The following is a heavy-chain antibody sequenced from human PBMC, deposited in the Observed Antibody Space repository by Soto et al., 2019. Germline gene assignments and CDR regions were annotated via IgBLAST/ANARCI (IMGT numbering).Heavy chain of an antibody. CDR1: GGSFSGHF. V-gene: IGHV4-34*01. CDR2: INHSGST. CDR3: AKNLPRTGRFDY. Sequence: SETLSLTCAVYGGSFSGHFWSWIRQPPGKGLEWIGEINHSGSTNFNPSLKSRVTISVDTSKNQFSLKVTSVTAADTAVYYCAKNLPRTGRFDYWGQGTLVTVSS. J-gene: IGHJ4*02.